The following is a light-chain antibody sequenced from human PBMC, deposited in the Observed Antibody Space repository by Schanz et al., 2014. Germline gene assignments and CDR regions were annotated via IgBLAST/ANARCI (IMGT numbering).Light chain of an antibody. CDR1: SSDVGGYNY. Sequence: QSALTQPASVSGSPGQSITISCTGTSSDVGGYNYVSWYQQHPGKAPKLMIYDVSNRPSGVSNRFSGSKSGNTASLTISGLQPEDEADYYCSSYTSSTWVFGGGTKVTVL. J-gene: IGLJ3*02. CDR2: DVS. V-gene: IGLV2-14*01. CDR3: SSYTSSTWV.